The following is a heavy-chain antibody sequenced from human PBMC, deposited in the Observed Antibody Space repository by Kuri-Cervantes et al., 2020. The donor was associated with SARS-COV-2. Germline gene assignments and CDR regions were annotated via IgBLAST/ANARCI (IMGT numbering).Heavy chain of an antibody. CDR3: ARGMRCSSTSCYLNYYYYGMDV. V-gene: IGHV1-2*02. CDR2: INPNSGGT. CDR1: GYTFTGYY. J-gene: IGHJ6*02. Sequence: ASVKVSCKASGYTFTGYYMHWARQAPGQGLEWMGWINPNSGGTNYAQKFQGRVTMTRDTSTSTVYMELSSLRSEDTAVYYCARGMRCSSTSCYLNYYYYGMDVWGQGTTVTVSS. D-gene: IGHD2-2*01.